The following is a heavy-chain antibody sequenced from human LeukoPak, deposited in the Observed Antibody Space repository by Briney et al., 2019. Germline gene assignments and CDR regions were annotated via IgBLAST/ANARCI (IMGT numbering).Heavy chain of an antibody. V-gene: IGHV1-18*01. D-gene: IGHD6-13*01. Sequence: GAPVKVSCTASGYTFTSYGISWVRQAPGQGLEWMGWISAYNGNTDYAQRFQGRVTMTTDTSTSTAYMELRSLRSDDTAVYYCARAAAAGTSLIYYWGQGSLVTVSS. J-gene: IGHJ4*02. CDR1: GYTFTSYG. CDR2: ISAYNGNT. CDR3: ARAAAAGTSLIYY.